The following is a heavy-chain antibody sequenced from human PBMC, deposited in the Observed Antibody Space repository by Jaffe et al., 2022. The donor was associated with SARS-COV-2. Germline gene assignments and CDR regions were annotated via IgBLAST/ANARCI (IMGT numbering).Heavy chain of an antibody. CDR3: AKDLTSRAASDS. V-gene: IGHV3-23*01. D-gene: IGHD6-25*01. CDR2: ISGSGGSG. CDR1: GFTFTNYA. Sequence: EVHLLESGGGLVQPGGSLRLSCAASGFTFTNYAMSWVRQAPGKGLEWVAVISGSGGSGYYADSVKGRFTMSRDNSQNTVFLLMTGLRAEDTAVYFCAKDLTSRAASDSWGQGTLVSVSS. J-gene: IGHJ5*02.